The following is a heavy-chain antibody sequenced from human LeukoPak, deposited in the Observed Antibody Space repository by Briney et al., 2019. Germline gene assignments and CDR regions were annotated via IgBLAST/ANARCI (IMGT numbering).Heavy chain of an antibody. CDR2: IYHSGST. CDR1: GYSISSGYY. D-gene: IGHD6-25*01. V-gene: IGHV4-38-2*02. Sequence: SETLSLTCTVSGYSISSGYYWGWIRQPPGKGLEWIGSIYHSGSTYYNPSLKSRVTISVDTSKNQFSLKLSSVTAADTAVYYCASAPRGSGFGWGQGTLVTVSS. CDR3: ASAPRGSGFG. J-gene: IGHJ4*02.